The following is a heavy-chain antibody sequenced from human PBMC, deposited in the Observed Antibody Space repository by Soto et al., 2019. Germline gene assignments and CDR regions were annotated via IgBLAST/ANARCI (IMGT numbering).Heavy chain of an antibody. D-gene: IGHD3-3*01. CDR1: GYTFTSYG. CDR3: ARDKRPPRENDFWSGYSHGFDY. Sequence: VKVSCKASGYTFTSYGISWVRQAPGQGLEWMGWISAYNGNTNYAQKLQGRVTMTTDRSTSTAYMELGSLRSDDTAVYYCARDKRPPRENDFWSGYSHGFDYWGQGTLVTVSS. V-gene: IGHV1-18*04. J-gene: IGHJ4*02. CDR2: ISAYNGNT.